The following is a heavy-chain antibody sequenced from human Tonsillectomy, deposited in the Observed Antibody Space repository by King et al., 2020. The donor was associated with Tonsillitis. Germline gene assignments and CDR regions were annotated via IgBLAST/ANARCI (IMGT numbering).Heavy chain of an antibody. Sequence: VQLVESGGGVVQPGRSLRLSCAASGFTFSSYVMHWVRQAPGKGLEWVALISYDGNVKYYADSVKGRFTISRDNSKNTLYLQMNSLRPEDTAVYYCARDPRYSSSPHFDYWGQGTLVTVSS. CDR2: ISYDGNVK. CDR1: GFTFSSYV. J-gene: IGHJ4*02. CDR3: ARDPRYSSSPHFDY. V-gene: IGHV3-30*14. D-gene: IGHD6-13*01.